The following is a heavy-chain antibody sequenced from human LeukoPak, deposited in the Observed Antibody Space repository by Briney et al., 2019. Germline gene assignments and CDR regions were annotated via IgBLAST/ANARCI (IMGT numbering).Heavy chain of an antibody. CDR2: IYYSGST. D-gene: IGHD6-19*01. J-gene: IGHJ4*02. CDR3: ARHSSGWYMSLDY. CDR1: GGSISSYY. V-gene: IGHV4-59*01. Sequence: SETLSLTCTVSGGSISSYYWNWIRQPPGKGLEWIGYIYYSGSTNYNPSLKSRVTISVDTSKNQFSLKVSSVTAADTAVYYCARHSSGWYMSLDYWGQGTLVTVSS.